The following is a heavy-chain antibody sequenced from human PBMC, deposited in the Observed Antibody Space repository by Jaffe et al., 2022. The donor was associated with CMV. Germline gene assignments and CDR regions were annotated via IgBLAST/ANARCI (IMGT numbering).Heavy chain of an antibody. CDR3: ARYLPVEDDYGDYGFDP. D-gene: IGHD4-17*01. CDR2: IIPIFGTA. V-gene: IGHV1-69*01. J-gene: IGHJ5*02. Sequence: QVQLVQSGAEVKKPGSSVKVSCKASGGTFSSYAISWVRQAPGQGLEWMGGIIPIFGTANYAQKFQGRVTITADESTSTAYMELSSLRSEDTAVYYCARYLPVEDDYGDYGFDPWGQGTLVTVSS. CDR1: GGTFSSYA.